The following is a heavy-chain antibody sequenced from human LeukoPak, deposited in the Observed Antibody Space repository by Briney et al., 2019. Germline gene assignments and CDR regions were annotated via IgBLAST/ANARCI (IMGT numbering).Heavy chain of an antibody. CDR3: ARQFYYDSTSYCDY. CDR1: GYTFTRYY. V-gene: IGHV1-18*01. Sequence: GASVKVSCKASGYTFTRYYIHWVRQAPGQELEWMGWISPYNGNTNYAQKLQDRVTMTTDTSTSTVYMELRSLRSDDTAVYYCARQFYYDSTSYCDYWGQGTLVTVSS. CDR2: ISPYNGNT. J-gene: IGHJ4*02. D-gene: IGHD3-22*01.